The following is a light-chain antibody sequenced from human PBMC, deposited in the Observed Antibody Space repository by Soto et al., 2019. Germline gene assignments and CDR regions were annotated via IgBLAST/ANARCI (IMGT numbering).Light chain of an antibody. J-gene: IGLJ2*01. V-gene: IGLV1-36*01. CDR2: YDD. CDR3: AAWDDSLNGPV. CDR1: SSNIGNNA. Sequence: QSVLTQPPSVSEAPRQRVTISCSGSSSNIGNNAVNWYQQLPGKAPKLLIYYDDLLPSGVSDRFSGSKSATSASLAISGLQSEDEADYYCAAWDDSLNGPVFGGGTKLT.